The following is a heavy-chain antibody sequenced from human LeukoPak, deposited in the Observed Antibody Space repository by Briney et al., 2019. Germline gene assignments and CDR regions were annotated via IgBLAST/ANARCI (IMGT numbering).Heavy chain of an antibody. Sequence: GGSLSLSCAASGLIVSSNYMNWVRQAPGKGLEWVSVIYSGGSTYYADSVKGRFTVFRHNSKNTLFLQMNSLRAEDTAVYYCAGIVGATDAFDIWGQGTMVTASS. CDR1: GLIVSSNY. CDR3: AGIVGATDAFDI. V-gene: IGHV3-53*04. D-gene: IGHD1-26*01. J-gene: IGHJ3*02. CDR2: IYSGGST.